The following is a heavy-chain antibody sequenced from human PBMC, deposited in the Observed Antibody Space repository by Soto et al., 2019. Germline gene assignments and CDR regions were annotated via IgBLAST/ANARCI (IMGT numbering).Heavy chain of an antibody. CDR3: AKDGHVLGYCSSSSCYANDYYYYYMDV. CDR2: ISYDGTNE. J-gene: IGHJ6*03. V-gene: IGHV3-30*18. Sequence: QVQLVESGGGVVQSGRSLRLSCAASGFTFTNYGMHWVRQAPGKGLEWVAFISYDGTNEYYADSVKGRFTVSRDKSKNTLYLQMSSLRAEDTAVYYCAKDGHVLGYCSSSSCYANDYYYYYMDVWGIGTTVTVS. CDR1: GFTFTNYG. D-gene: IGHD2-2*01.